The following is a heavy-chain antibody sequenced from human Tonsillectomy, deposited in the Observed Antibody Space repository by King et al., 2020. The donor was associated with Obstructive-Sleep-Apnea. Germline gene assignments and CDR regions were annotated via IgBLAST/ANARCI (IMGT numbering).Heavy chain of an antibody. D-gene: IGHD2-2*01. CDR2: ISAYNGNT. CDR3: ARDPYQLLDS. Sequence: VQLVESGAEVKKPGASVRVSCEASGYTFINYVISWVLQAPGQGLEWMGGISAYNGNTNYAQKFQERVTLTTDTSNSTAYMELRSLRSDDTAVYYCARDPYQLLDSWGQGTLVTVSS. CDR1: GYTFINYV. J-gene: IGHJ4*02. V-gene: IGHV1-18*04.